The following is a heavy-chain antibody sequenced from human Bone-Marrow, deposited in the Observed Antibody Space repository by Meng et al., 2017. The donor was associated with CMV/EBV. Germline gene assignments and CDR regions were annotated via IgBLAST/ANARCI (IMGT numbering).Heavy chain of an antibody. CDR1: GFTFSSYG. Sequence: GGSLRLSCAASGFTFSSYGMHWVRQAPGKGLEWVAVIWYDGSNKYYADSVKGRFTVSRDNSKNTLYLQMNTLRTEDTAVYYCAKDGSFGSGSYYGLDVWGQGTTVTVSS. V-gene: IGHV3-33*06. D-gene: IGHD3-10*01. CDR2: IWYDGSNK. CDR3: AKDGSFGSGSYYGLDV. J-gene: IGHJ6*02.